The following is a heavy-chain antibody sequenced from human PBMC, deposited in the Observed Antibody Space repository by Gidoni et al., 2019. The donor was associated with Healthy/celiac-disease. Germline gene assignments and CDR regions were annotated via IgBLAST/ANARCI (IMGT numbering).Heavy chain of an antibody. J-gene: IGHJ5*02. CDR1: GYTFTSYA. Sequence: QVQLVQSGPEAKKPGASVKVSCKASGYTFTSYAMHWVRQAPGQRLEWMGWINAGNGNTKYSQKFQGRVTITRDTSASTAYMELSSLRSEDTAVYYCARDLRAVAAFDPWGQGTLVTVSS. CDR2: INAGNGNT. CDR3: ARDLRAVAAFDP. D-gene: IGHD6-19*01. V-gene: IGHV1-3*01.